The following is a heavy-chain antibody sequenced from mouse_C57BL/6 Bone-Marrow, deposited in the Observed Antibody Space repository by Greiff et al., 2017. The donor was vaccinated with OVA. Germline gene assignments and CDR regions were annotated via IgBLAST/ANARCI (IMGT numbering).Heavy chain of an antibody. CDR3: ARLGPLTGTEVAY. J-gene: IGHJ3*01. V-gene: IGHV1-81*01. D-gene: IGHD4-1*01. CDR1: GYTFTSYG. Sequence: VKLQESGAELARPGASVKLSCKASGYTFTSYGISWVKQRTGQGLEWIGEIYPRSGNTYYNEKFKGKATLTADKSSSTAYMELRSLTSEDSAVYFCARLGPLTGTEVAYWGQGTLVTVSA. CDR2: IYPRSGNT.